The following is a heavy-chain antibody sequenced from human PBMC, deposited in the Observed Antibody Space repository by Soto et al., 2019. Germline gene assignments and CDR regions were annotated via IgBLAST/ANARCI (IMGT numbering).Heavy chain of an antibody. CDR3: AKKSRYQLPSDVDY. CDR2: ISGSGGST. J-gene: IGHJ4*02. CDR1: GFTFSSYA. D-gene: IGHD2-2*01. Sequence: GGSLRLSCAASGFTFSSYAMSWVRQAPGKGLEWVSAISGSGGSTYYADSVKSRFTISRDNSKNTLYLQMNSLRAEDTAVYYCAKKSRYQLPSDVDYWGQGTLVTVSS. V-gene: IGHV3-23*01.